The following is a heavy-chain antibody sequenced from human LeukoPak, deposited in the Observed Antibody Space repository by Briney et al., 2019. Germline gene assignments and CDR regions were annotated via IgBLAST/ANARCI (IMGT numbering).Heavy chain of an antibody. V-gene: IGHV4-34*01. CDR3: ARESSSGPILYFDY. J-gene: IGHJ4*02. Sequence: PSETLSLTCAVYGGSFSGYYWSWIRQPPGKGLEWIGEINHSGSTNYNPSLKSRVTISVDTSKNQFSLKLSSVTAADTAVYYCARESSSGPILYFDYWGQGTLVTVSS. D-gene: IGHD6-19*01. CDR2: INHSGST. CDR1: GGSFSGYY.